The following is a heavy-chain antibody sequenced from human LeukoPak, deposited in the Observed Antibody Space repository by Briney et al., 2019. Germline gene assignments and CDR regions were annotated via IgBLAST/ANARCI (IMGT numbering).Heavy chain of an antibody. CDR2: INHSGST. CDR1: GGSISSGGYY. V-gene: IGHV4-30-2*01. J-gene: IGHJ4*02. CDR3: ARGRWIAVAGPTEYYFDY. D-gene: IGHD6-19*01. Sequence: SQTLSLTCTVSGGSISSGGYYWSWIRQPPGKGLEWIGEINHSGSTNYNPSLKSRVTISVDTSKNQFSLKLSSVTAADTAVYYCARGRWIAVAGPTEYYFDYWGQETLVTVSS.